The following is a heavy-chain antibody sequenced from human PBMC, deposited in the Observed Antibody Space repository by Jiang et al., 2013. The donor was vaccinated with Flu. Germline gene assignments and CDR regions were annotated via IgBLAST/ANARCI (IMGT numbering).Heavy chain of an antibody. CDR2: IYYSGST. CDR1: GGSISSYY. J-gene: IGHJ4*02. CDR3: ARGLWELPNFDY. D-gene: IGHD1-26*01. V-gene: IGHV4-59*01. Sequence: LLKPSETLSLTCTVSGGSISSYYWSWIRQPPGKGLEWIGYIYYSGSTNYNPSLKSRVTISVDTSKNQFSLKLSSVTAADTAVYYCARGLWELPNFDYWGQGTLVTVSS.